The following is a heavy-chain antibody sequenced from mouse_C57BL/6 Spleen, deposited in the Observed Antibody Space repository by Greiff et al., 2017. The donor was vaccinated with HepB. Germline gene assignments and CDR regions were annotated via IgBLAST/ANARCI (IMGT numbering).Heavy chain of an antibody. CDR1: GYTFTDYN. CDR2: INPNNGGT. CDR3: ARGTGYYGSSFDY. V-gene: IGHV1-22*01. Sequence: VQLQQSGPELVKPGASVKMSCKASGYTFTDYNMHWVKQSHGKSLEWIGYINPNNGGTSYNQKFKGKATLTVNKSSSTAYMELRSLTSEDSAVYYCARGTGYYGSSFDYWGQGTTLTVSS. D-gene: IGHD1-1*01. J-gene: IGHJ2*01.